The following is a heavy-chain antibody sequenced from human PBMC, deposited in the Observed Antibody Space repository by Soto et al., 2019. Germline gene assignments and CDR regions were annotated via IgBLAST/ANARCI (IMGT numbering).Heavy chain of an antibody. D-gene: IGHD1-26*01. V-gene: IGHV4-59*01. CDR3: ARDHGGSDSFDY. J-gene: IGHJ4*02. CDR2: IYYSGNT. Sequence: PSETLSLTCTVSGGSISSYYWSWIRQSPGKGLEWIGYIYYSGNTNYNPSLKSRVTMSVDTSKNQFSLKLSSVTAADTAVYYCARDHGGSDSFDYWGQGTLVTVSS. CDR1: GGSISSYY.